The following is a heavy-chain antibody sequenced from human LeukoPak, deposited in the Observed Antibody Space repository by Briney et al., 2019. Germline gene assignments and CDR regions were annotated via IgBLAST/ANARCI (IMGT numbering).Heavy chain of an antibody. J-gene: IGHJ4*02. V-gene: IGHV3-7*01. D-gene: IGHD2-15*01. Sequence: PGGSLRLSCEASGFRFSDYWMTWVRQAPGKELEWVANIKEDGREKYYVDSVKGRFTLSKDNAKNPVYLQMNSLGAEDTAVYYCARGWGEKGYCRGGTCNNPQFDYWGQGILVTVSS. CDR2: IKEDGREK. CDR3: ARGWGEKGYCRGGTCNNPQFDY. CDR1: GFRFSDYW.